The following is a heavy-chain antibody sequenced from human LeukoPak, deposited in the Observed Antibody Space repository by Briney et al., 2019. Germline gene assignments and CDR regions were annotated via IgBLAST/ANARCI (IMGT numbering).Heavy chain of an antibody. CDR2: IYYSGST. J-gene: IGHJ4*02. CDR3: ARHRGYSYGLPDY. Sequence: HSQTLSLTCTVSGGSISSYYWSWIRQPPGKGLEWIGYIYYSGSTNYNPSLKSRVTISVDTSKNQFSLKLSSVTAADTAVYYCARHRGYSYGLPDYWGQGTLVTVSS. CDR1: GGSISSYY. V-gene: IGHV4-59*08. D-gene: IGHD5-18*01.